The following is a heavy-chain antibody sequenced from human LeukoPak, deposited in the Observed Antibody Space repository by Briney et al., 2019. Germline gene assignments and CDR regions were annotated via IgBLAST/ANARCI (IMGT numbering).Heavy chain of an antibody. Sequence: ASVKVSCQASGYTFTGYYMHWVRQAPGQGLAWMGWINPNSCGKNYAQKFQGRVTMTTYTSTSTAYMELRILRFDDTAVYHCARDSTELSAYYYDSSGSDYWGQGTLVTVSS. CDR3: ARDSTELSAYYYDSSGSDY. CDR2: INPNSCGK. D-gene: IGHD3-22*01. V-gene: IGHV1-2*02. J-gene: IGHJ4*02. CDR1: GYTFTGYY.